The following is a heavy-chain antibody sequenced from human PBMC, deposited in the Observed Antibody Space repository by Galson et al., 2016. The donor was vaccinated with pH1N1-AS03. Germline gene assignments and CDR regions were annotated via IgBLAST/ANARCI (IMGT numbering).Heavy chain of an antibody. J-gene: IGHJ4*02. CDR1: GFTFSDYW. CDR3: ASDHNSNGY. D-gene: IGHD1-20*01. V-gene: IGHV3-7*03. CDR2: INKDGSEK. Sequence: SLRLSCAASGFTFSDYWMSWVRQAPGKGLEWVANINKDGSEKYYADTVKGRFTISRDNAKNSRYMEMNSLRAEDSALYYCASDHNSNGYWGQGTLVTVSS.